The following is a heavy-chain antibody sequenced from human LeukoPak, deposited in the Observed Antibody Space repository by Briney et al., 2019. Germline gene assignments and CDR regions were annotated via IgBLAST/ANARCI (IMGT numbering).Heavy chain of an antibody. CDR2: ISSSSYT. CDR1: GFTFSDYY. J-gene: IGHJ6*02. Sequence: GGSLRLSCAASGFTFSDYYMSWIRQAPGKGLEWVSYISSSSYTNYADSVKGRFTISRDSAKNSLYLQMNSLRAEDTAVYYCARDMCSSTSCYDYYYGMDVWGQGTTVTVSS. V-gene: IGHV3-11*05. D-gene: IGHD2-2*01. CDR3: ARDMCSSTSCYDYYYGMDV.